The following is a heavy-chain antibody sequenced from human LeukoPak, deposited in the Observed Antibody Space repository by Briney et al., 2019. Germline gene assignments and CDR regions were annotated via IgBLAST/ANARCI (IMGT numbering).Heavy chain of an antibody. Sequence: SETLSLTCTVSGGSISSYYWSWIRQPPGKGLEWIGYIYYSGSTNYNPSLKSRVTISVDTSKNQFSLKLSSVTAADTAVYYCARERIAVAGTEDYSDYWGQGTLVTVSS. CDR2: IYYSGST. V-gene: IGHV4-59*01. CDR1: GGSISSYY. D-gene: IGHD6-19*01. CDR3: ARERIAVAGTEDYSDY. J-gene: IGHJ4*02.